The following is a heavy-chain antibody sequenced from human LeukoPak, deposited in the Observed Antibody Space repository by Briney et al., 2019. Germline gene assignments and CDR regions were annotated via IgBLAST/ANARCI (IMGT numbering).Heavy chain of an antibody. J-gene: IGHJ5*02. CDR2: ISGSGGST. CDR3: ARDRQAAAPNVRFDP. Sequence: GGSLRLSCVASGSTFSSHAMSWVRQAPGKGLEWVSAISGSGGSTYYADSVKGQFTISRDNSKSTLYLQMNSLRAEDTAVYYCARDRQAAAPNVRFDPWGQGTLVTVSS. V-gene: IGHV3-23*01. D-gene: IGHD6-13*01. CDR1: GSTFSSHA.